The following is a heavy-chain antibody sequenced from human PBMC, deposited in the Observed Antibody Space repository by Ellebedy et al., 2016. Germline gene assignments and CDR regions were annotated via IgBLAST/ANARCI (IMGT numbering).Heavy chain of an antibody. CDR2: IYTSGST. V-gene: IGHV4-61*02. Sequence: SETLSLXXTVSGASISSGSYYWSWIRQPAGKGLEWIGRIYTSGSTNYNPSLKSRVTMSVDTSKNQFSLKLNSVTAADTAVYYCAREGGSYDVLTGYSDYYYGMDVWGQGTTVTVSS. J-gene: IGHJ6*02. CDR1: GASISSGSYY. CDR3: AREGGSYDVLTGYSDYYYGMDV. D-gene: IGHD3-9*01.